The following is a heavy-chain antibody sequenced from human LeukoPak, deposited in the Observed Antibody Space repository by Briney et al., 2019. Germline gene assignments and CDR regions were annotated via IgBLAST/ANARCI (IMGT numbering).Heavy chain of an antibody. V-gene: IGHV4-39*07. CDR1: GGSISSSSYY. CDR2: IYYSGST. J-gene: IGHJ4*02. D-gene: IGHD3-22*01. CDR3: AREQLGHYYDSSAMGYYFGY. Sequence: SETLSLTCTVSGGSISSSSYYWGWIRQPPGKGLEWIGSIYYSGSTYYNPSLKSRVTISVDKSKNQFSLKLSSVTAADTAVYYCAREQLGHYYDSSAMGYYFGYWGQGTLVTVSS.